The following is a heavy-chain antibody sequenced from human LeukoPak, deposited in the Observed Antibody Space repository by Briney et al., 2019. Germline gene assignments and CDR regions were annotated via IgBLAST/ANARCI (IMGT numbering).Heavy chain of an antibody. Sequence: ASVKVSCKASGGTFSSYAISWVRQAPGQGLDWMGWISVYNGNTNYAQKLQGRVTVTTDTPTSTAYMELRSLRSDDTAVYYCARDQYYDSKGWFDPWGQGTLVTVSS. CDR3: ARDQYYDSKGWFDP. D-gene: IGHD3-16*01. CDR2: ISVYNGNT. J-gene: IGHJ5*02. CDR1: GGTFSSYA. V-gene: IGHV1-18*01.